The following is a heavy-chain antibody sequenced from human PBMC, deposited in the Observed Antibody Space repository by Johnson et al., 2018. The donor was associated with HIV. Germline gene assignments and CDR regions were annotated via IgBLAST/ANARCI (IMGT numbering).Heavy chain of an antibody. CDR3: ARDKAVGYSSGWHAFDI. Sequence: EVQLVESGGGLVKPGGSLRLSCAASGFTFSRYWMHWVRQAPGKGLVWVSRINSDGSSTSYADSVKGRFTISRDNAKNTLYLQMNSLRAEDTAVYYCARDKAVGYSSGWHAFDIWGQGTMVTVSS. J-gene: IGHJ3*02. CDR1: GFTFSRYW. V-gene: IGHV3-74*01. CDR2: INSDGSST. D-gene: IGHD6-19*01.